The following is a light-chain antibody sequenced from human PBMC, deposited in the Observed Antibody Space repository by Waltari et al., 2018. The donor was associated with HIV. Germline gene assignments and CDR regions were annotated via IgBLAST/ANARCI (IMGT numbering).Light chain of an antibody. Sequence: QPKMTQAPSASKTPGQRITMSCSGSNSNIGNNFIYWYQQIPGAAPRLVMARNDPRPAGVPDRFSGTKSGTSAFLAITNLRLDDEATYVCASWDDNLRHWVFGGGTKLTVL. CDR1: NSNIGNNF. V-gene: IGLV1-47*01. CDR3: ASWDDNLRHWV. CDR2: RND. J-gene: IGLJ3*02.